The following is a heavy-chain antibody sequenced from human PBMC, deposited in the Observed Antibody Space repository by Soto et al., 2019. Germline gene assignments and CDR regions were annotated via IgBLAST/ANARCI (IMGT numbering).Heavy chain of an antibody. V-gene: IGHV3-30-3*01. D-gene: IGHD1-26*01. CDR2: ISYDGSNK. CDR3: ARGDEWKLLRGAFDY. Sequence: QVQLVESGGGVVQPGRSLRLSCAASGFTFSSYAMHWVRQAPGKGLEWVAVISYDGSNKYYADSVKGRFTISRDNSKNTLYLQMNSLRAEDTAVYYCARGDEWKLLRGAFDYWGQGTLVTVSS. J-gene: IGHJ4*02. CDR1: GFTFSSYA.